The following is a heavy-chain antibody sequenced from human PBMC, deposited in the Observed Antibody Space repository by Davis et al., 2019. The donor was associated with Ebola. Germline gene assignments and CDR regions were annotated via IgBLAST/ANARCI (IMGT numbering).Heavy chain of an antibody. CDR2: IYPGDSDT. D-gene: IGHD6-19*01. V-gene: IGHV5-51*01. Sequence: KVSCKGSGYSFTSYWIGWVRQLPGKGLEWMGIIYPGDSDTRYSPSFQGQVTISADKSISTAYLQWSSLKASDTAMYYCARRIAVAGTPDYWGQGTLVTVSS. CDR3: ARRIAVAGTPDY. J-gene: IGHJ4*02. CDR1: GYSFTSYW.